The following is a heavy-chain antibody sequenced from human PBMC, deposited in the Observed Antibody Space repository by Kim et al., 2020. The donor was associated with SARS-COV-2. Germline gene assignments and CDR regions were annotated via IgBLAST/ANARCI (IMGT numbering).Heavy chain of an antibody. Sequence: ASVKVSCKASGCPFASCGMNWVRQAPGQGLEWVGWIDTNTGNPMFGQGFSGRFVFSLDTSVSTTYLQITSLKAEDTAVYYCAKGGMDVLGQGTTVNVSS. CDR2: IDTNTGNP. CDR3: AKGGMDV. V-gene: IGHV7-4-1*02. CDR1: GCPFASCG. J-gene: IGHJ6*02.